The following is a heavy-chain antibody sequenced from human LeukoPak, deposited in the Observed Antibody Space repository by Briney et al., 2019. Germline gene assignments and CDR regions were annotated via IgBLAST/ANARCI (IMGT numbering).Heavy chain of an antibody. V-gene: IGHV3-21*01. D-gene: IGHD3-22*01. J-gene: IGHJ1*01. CDR2: ISSSSSFI. CDR1: GFTFSSYS. CDR3: ASVYYYDSSAPAFQH. Sequence: GGSLRLSCAASGFTFSSYSMNWVRQAPGNGLEWVSSISSSSSFIYYADSVKGRFTISIDNAKTSLYLHTNSLRAEDTAVYYCASVYYYDSSAPAFQHWGQDTLVTVSS.